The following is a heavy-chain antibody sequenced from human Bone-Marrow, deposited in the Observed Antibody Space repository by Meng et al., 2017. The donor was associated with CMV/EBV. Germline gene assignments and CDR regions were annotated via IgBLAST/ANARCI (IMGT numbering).Heavy chain of an antibody. CDR3: ARDKVASSGWYDY. CDR2: INPNSGGT. CDR1: GYTFTAYY. Sequence: VLRAQSGTKVKTPGASVKVSCKASGYTFTAYYMHWVRQAPGQGLEWMGWINPNSGGTNYAQKFQGRVTMTRDTSISTAYMELSRLRSDDTAVYYCARDKVASSGWYDYWGQGTLVTVSS. V-gene: IGHV1-2*02. J-gene: IGHJ4*02. D-gene: IGHD6-19*01.